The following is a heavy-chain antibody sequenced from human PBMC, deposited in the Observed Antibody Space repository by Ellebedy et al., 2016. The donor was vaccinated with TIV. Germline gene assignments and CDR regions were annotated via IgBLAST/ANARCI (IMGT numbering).Heavy chain of an antibody. J-gene: IGHJ5*02. CDR1: GGSISGGIDY. CDR2: IYHSGTT. CDR3: ARVLLGARRFDP. D-gene: IGHD1-26*01. V-gene: IGHV4-30-4*01. Sequence: SETLSLXCTVSGGSISGGIDYWSWVRQAPGKGLEWIGNIYHSGTTYYNASLKSRVTISVDPSKDQFFLNLISVTAADTAVYYCARVLLGARRFDPWGQGILVTVFS.